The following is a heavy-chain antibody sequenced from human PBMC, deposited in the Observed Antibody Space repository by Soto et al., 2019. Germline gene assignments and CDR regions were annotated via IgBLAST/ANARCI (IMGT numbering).Heavy chain of an antibody. CDR3: AMDTPMIPHGMDV. Sequence: EVQLVESGGGLVQPGGSLKLSCAASGFTFSGSAMHWVRQASGKGLEWVGRIRSKANSYATAYAVSVNGRFTISRDDSKNTAYLQMNSLETEDTAVYYCAMDTPMIPHGMDVWGQGTTVTVSS. CDR1: GFTFSGSA. D-gene: IGHD5-18*01. J-gene: IGHJ6*02. V-gene: IGHV3-73*01. CDR2: IRSKANSYAT.